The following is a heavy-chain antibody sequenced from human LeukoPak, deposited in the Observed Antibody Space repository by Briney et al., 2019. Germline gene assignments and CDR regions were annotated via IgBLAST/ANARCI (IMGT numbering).Heavy chain of an antibody. J-gene: IGHJ4*02. CDR2: FDPEDGVT. CDR1: GYTLTELS. V-gene: IGHV1-24*01. CDR3: ATEGAAAAGTRY. Sequence: GASVKVSCKVSGYTLTELSMHWVRQAPGKGLEWMGGFDPEDGVTIYAQKFQGRVTMTEDTSTDTAYMELSSLRSEDTAVYYCATEGAAAAGTRYWGQGTLVTVSS. D-gene: IGHD6-13*01.